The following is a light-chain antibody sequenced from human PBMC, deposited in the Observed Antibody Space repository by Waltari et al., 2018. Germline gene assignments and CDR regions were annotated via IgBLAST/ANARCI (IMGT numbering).Light chain of an antibody. CDR3: QSTDFSGTQLV. CDR1: VLPKQF. V-gene: IGLV3-25*03. Sequence: YELTQAPSLSVSPGQAARITCPGDVLPKQFALLYQQKPGQAPLLVIYKDSERPSGVPERFSGSSSGTTVTLTINGARPEDEADYFCQSTDFSGTQLVFGGGTKLTVL. J-gene: IGLJ2*01. CDR2: KDS.